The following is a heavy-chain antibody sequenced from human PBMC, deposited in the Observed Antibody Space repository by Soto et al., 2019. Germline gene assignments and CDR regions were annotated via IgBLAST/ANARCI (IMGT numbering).Heavy chain of an antibody. CDR3: ARMGYCSVGSCYSGWVGY. Sequence: QVQLVQSGAEVKKPGSSVKVSCKASGGTFSSYTISWVRQAPGQGLEWMGRIIPILGIANYAQKFQGRVTITADKSTSTAYMELSSLRSEDTAVYYCARMGYCSVGSCYSGWVGYWGQGTLVTVSS. CDR2: IIPILGIA. V-gene: IGHV1-69*02. CDR1: GGTFSSYT. D-gene: IGHD2-15*01. J-gene: IGHJ4*02.